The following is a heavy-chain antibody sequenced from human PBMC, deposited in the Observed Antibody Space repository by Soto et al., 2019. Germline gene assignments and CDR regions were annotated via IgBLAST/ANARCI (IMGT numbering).Heavy chain of an antibody. CDR1: GFTFSSYA. V-gene: IGHV3-23*01. CDR2: ISGSGGGST. J-gene: IGHJ4*02. CDR3: AKVEGATEELRYFDWVVPPSW. D-gene: IGHD3-9*01. Sequence: GGSLRLSCAASGFTFSSYAMSWVRQAPGKGLEWVSAISGSGGGSTYYADSVKGRFTISRDNSKNTLYLQMHSLRAEDTAVYFCAKVEGATEELRYFDWVVPPSWWGQGTLVTVSS.